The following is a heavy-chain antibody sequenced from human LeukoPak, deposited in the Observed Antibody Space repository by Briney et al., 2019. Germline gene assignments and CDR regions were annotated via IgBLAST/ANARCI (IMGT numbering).Heavy chain of an antibody. D-gene: IGHD2-21*01. J-gene: IGHJ4*02. CDR2: IKSKTDGGTT. Sequence: GGSLRLSCAASGFTFSNAWMSRVRQAPGKGLEWVGRIKSKTDGGTTDYAAPVKGRFTISRDDSKNTLYLQMNSLKTEDTAVYYCTTDEVRDWYFDYWGQGTLVTVSS. V-gene: IGHV3-15*01. CDR1: GFTFSNAW. CDR3: TTDEVRDWYFDY.